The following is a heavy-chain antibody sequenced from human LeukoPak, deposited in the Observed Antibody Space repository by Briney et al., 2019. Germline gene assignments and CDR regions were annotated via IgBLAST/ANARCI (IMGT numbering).Heavy chain of an antibody. Sequence: SQTLSLTCTVSGDSISSGGYSWRWIRQPPGKGLEWIGYIYHSGSTYYNPSLKSRVTISVDRSKNQFSLKLSSVTAADTAVYYCARTSIAARRANAFDIWGQGTMVTVSS. CDR1: GDSISSGGYS. V-gene: IGHV4-30-2*01. J-gene: IGHJ3*02. D-gene: IGHD6-6*01. CDR2: IYHSGST. CDR3: ARTSIAARRANAFDI.